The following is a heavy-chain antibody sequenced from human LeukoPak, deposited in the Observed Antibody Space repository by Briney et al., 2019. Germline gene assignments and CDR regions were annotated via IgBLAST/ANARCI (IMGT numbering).Heavy chain of an antibody. D-gene: IGHD6-13*01. Sequence: GGSLRLSCAASGFTFSSYAMSWVRQAPGKGLEWVSAISGSGGSTYYADSVKGRFTISRDSSKNTLYLQMNSLRAEDTAVYYCARGDTWYSSSWYRYYYYGMDVWGQGTTVTVSS. CDR2: ISGSGGST. CDR1: GFTFSSYA. V-gene: IGHV3-23*01. CDR3: ARGDTWYSSSWYRYYYYGMDV. J-gene: IGHJ6*02.